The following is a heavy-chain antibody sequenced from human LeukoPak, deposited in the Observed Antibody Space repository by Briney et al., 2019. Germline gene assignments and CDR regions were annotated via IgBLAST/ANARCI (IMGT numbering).Heavy chain of an antibody. CDR1: GGSISSYY. V-gene: IGHV4-59*01. Sequence: PSETLSLTCTVSGGSISSYYWRWIRQPPGKGLEGIGYIYYSGSTNYNPSLKSRVTISVDTSKNQFSLKLSSVTAADTAVYYCARHYGTLWYYYYMDVWGKGTTVTVSS. D-gene: IGHD3-10*01. CDR2: IYYSGST. J-gene: IGHJ6*03. CDR3: ARHYGTLWYYYYMDV.